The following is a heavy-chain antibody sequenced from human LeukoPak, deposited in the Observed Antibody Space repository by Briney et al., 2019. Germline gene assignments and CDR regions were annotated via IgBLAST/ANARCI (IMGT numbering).Heavy chain of an antibody. CDR3: ARAAEYGYSYGPSVHY. J-gene: IGHJ4*02. V-gene: IGHV7-4-1*02. CDR1: GYTFTGYY. Sequence: APVKVSCKASGYTFTGYYMHWVRQAPGQGLEWMGWINTNTGNPTYAQGFTGRFVFSLDTSVSTAYLQISSLKAEDTAVYYCARAAEYGYSYGPSVHYWGQGTLVTVSS. CDR2: INTNTGNP. D-gene: IGHD5-18*01.